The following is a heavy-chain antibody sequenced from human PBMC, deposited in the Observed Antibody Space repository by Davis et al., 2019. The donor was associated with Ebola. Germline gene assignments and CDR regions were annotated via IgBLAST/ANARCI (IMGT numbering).Heavy chain of an antibody. Sequence: GESLKISCAASGFTFSSYSMNWVRQAPGKGLEWVSYISSSSSTIYYADSVKGRFTISGDNAKNSLYLQMNSLRDEDTAVYYCARDPYCSSTRCYTGDAFDIWGQGTMVTVSS. CDR2: ISSSSSTI. J-gene: IGHJ3*02. CDR1: GFTFSSYS. CDR3: ARDPYCSSTRCYTGDAFDI. D-gene: IGHD2-2*02. V-gene: IGHV3-48*02.